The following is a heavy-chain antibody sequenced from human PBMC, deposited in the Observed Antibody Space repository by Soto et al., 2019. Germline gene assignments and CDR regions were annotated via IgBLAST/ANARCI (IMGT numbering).Heavy chain of an antibody. J-gene: IGHJ4*02. CDR1: GASISRYY. Sequence: SDTLSLTCTVSGASISRYYWSWIRQPAGKGLEWIGRLSTSGSTNYNPSLKSRVTMSVDMSKNQFALKMKSVTAADTAVYYCARDQYSTGKSDYWGQEILVTVSS. CDR3: ARDQYSTGKSDY. V-gene: IGHV4-4*07. CDR2: LSTSGST. D-gene: IGHD2-8*02.